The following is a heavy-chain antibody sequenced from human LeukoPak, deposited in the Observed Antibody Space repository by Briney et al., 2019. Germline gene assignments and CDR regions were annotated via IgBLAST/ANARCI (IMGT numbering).Heavy chain of an antibody. CDR3: AREGRDFWSGSRGWFDP. D-gene: IGHD3-3*01. V-gene: IGHV4-30-4*01. CDR2: THYSGSS. CDR1: GASISSDDYY. J-gene: IGHJ5*02. Sequence: PSETLSLTCTVSGASISSDDYYWSWIRQPPGKGLKWIAYTHYSGSSFYNPSLKSRITIPVDTSKNQFSLRLSSVTAADTAVYYCAREGRDFWSGSRGWFDPWGQGTLVTVSS.